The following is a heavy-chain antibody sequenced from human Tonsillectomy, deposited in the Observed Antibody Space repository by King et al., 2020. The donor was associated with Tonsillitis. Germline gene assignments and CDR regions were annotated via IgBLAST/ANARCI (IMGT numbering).Heavy chain of an antibody. CDR1: GFTFSRSA. CDR3: AKCMIPVVHRAFYGMDG. V-gene: IGHV3-30*04. D-gene: IGHD3-22*01. J-gene: IGHJ6*02. Sequence: VQLVESGGGVVQPGRSLRLSCAASGFTFSRSAMHWVRQAPGKGLEWVAVIAYDGTNQNYADSVKGRFTISRDNSKNTLYLQMNSLRAEDTAVYYCAKCMIPVVHRAFYGMDGWGQGTTVTVSS. CDR2: IAYDGTNQ.